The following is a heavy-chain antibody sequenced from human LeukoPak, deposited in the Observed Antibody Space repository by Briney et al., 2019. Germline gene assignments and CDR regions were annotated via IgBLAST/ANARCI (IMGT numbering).Heavy chain of an antibody. CDR3: ARVFGCCSGGSSYSYAFDI. CDR2: IYTTGST. CDR1: GGSISGSSDY. V-gene: IGHV4-61*02. D-gene: IGHD2-15*01. Sequence: KPSETLSLTCTVSGGSISGSSDYWAWIRQPAGKGLEWIGRIYTTGSTNYNPSLKSRVTMSVDTSKNQFSLKLSSVTAADTAVYYCARVFGCCSGGSSYSYAFDIWGQGTMVTVSP. J-gene: IGHJ3*02.